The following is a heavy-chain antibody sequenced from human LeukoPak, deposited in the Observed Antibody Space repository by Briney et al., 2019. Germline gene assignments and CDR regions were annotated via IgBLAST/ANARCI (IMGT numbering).Heavy chain of an antibody. CDR2: ISGSGDST. V-gene: IGHV3-23*01. CDR3: AKALLRDPLGLRLDY. D-gene: IGHD4-17*01. CDR1: GFTFNSYA. Sequence: GGSLRLSCAASGFTFNSYAMSWVRQAPGKGLEWVSAISGSGDSTYSADSVKGRFTISRDNSKNTLYLQMNSLRAEDTAIYYCAKALLRDPLGLRLDYWGQGTLVTVSS. J-gene: IGHJ4*02.